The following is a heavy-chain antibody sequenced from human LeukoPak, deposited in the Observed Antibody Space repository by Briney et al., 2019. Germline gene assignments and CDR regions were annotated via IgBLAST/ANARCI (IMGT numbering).Heavy chain of an antibody. J-gene: IGHJ4*02. Sequence: PGGSLRLSCAASGFAFSNFDMRWVRQAPGKGLEWVSSISGSGESTYYAESLKGRFTISRDNSKNSLYLQMNGLRVQDTAVYYCSKRGSYSGGFTYWGQGTLPTVPS. CDR3: SKRGSYSGGFTY. CDR1: GFAFSNFD. V-gene: IGHV3-23*01. CDR2: ISGSGEST. D-gene: IGHD3-10*01.